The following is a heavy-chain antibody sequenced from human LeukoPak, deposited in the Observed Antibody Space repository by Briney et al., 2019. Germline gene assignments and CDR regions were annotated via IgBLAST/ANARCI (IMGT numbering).Heavy chain of an antibody. CDR2: VYYRGDS. V-gene: IGHV4-39*01. J-gene: IGHJ4*02. Sequence: SETLSLTCSVSGDSFSAIRYCWGWIRQPPGRGLEWIASVYYRGDSYYNPSLESRVTISVDTSKSQFSLTLRSVTAADTAVYYCARHLGSSIEYWAQGTLVTVSS. D-gene: IGHD3-10*01. CDR1: GDSFSAIRYC. CDR3: ARHLGSSIEY.